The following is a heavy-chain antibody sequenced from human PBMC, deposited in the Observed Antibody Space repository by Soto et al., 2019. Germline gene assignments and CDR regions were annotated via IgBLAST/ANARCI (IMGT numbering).Heavy chain of an antibody. Sequence: EGQLLESGGGLLQPGGSLRLSCAASGFAFSNYDMSWVRQAPGKGLEWVSAITVSGDTTYYADSVKGRFTISRDNSKNTLYPQMNTLRAEDTAVYYCAKNRNTGVGGTSCWFGPWCQGTLFTVSS. J-gene: IGHJ5*02. D-gene: IGHD6-19*01. CDR3: AKNRNTGVGGTSCWFGP. V-gene: IGHV3-23*01. CDR2: ITVSGDTT. CDR1: GFAFSNYD.